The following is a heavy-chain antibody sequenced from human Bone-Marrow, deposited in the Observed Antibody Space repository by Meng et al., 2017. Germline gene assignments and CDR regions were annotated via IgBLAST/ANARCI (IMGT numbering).Heavy chain of an antibody. J-gene: IGHJ6*02. CDR3: ARDLSSSSWYYYYYGMDV. CDR2: ISYDGSNK. V-gene: IGHV3-30*04. D-gene: IGHD6-13*01. CDR1: GFTFSSYA. Sequence: GESLKISCAASGFTFSSYAMHWVRQASGKGLEWVAVISYDGSNKYYADSVKGRFTISRDNSKNTLYLQMNSLRAEDTAVYYCARDLSSSSWYYYYYGMDVWGQGTTVTVSS.